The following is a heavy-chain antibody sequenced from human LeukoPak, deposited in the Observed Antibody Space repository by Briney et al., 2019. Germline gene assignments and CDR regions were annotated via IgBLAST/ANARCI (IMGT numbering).Heavy chain of an antibody. J-gene: IGHJ5*02. D-gene: IGHD6-13*01. CDR1: GYTFTGYY. CDR3: ARDRGRWIAAAGRTEFDP. Sequence: ASVKVSCKASGYTFTGYYMHWVRQAPGQGLEWMGWINPNSGGTNYAQKLQGRVTMTTDTSTSTAYMELRSLRSDDTAVYYCARDRGRWIAAAGRTEFDPWGQGTLVTVSS. V-gene: IGHV1-2*02. CDR2: INPNSGGT.